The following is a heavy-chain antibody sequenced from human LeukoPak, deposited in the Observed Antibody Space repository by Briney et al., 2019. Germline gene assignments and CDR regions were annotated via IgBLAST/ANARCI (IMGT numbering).Heavy chain of an antibody. CDR2: IYYSGST. CDR3: ARESSSGPQYWYFDL. CDR1: GGSISSYY. V-gene: IGHV4-59*01. Sequence: TSETLSLTCTVSGGSISSYYWSWIRQPPGKGLEWIGYIYYSGSTNYNPSLKSRVTISVDTSKNQFSLKLSSVTAADTAVYYCARESSSGPQYWYFDLWGRGTLVTVSS. D-gene: IGHD3-22*01. J-gene: IGHJ2*01.